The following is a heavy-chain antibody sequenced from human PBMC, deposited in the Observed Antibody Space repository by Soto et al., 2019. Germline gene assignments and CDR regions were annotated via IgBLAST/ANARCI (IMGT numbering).Heavy chain of an antibody. D-gene: IGHD2-8*02. Sequence: SETLSLTCTVSGGSISSSNYYWGWIRQPPGKGLEWIASISYSGSTYYSLSLKSRVTISVDTSKNQFSLKLTSVTAADTAVYYCARDKITGLFDYWGQGTLVTVSS. J-gene: IGHJ4*02. CDR2: ISYSGST. CDR3: ARDKITGLFDY. CDR1: GGSISSSNYY. V-gene: IGHV4-39*02.